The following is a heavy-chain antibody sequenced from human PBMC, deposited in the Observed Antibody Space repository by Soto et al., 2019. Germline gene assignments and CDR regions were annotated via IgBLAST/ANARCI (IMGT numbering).Heavy chain of an antibody. J-gene: IGHJ6*03. CDR3: AKVWFGGLVDIVVAPSATHYYDMDV. D-gene: IGHD2-2*03. Sequence: LKVCCAACRVSLWNYAIGGFLQAKGKRLEWVSAISGSGGSTYYADSVKGRLTISRDNSKNTLYLQMNSLRAEDTAVYYCAKVWFGGLVDIVVAPSATHYYDMDVWGKGTRVTVSS. CDR2: ISGSGGST. CDR1: RVSLWNYA. V-gene: IGHV3-23*01.